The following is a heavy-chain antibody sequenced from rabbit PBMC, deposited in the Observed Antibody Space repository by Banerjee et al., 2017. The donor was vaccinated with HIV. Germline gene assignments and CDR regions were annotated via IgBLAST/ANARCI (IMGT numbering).Heavy chain of an antibody. V-gene: IGHV1S45*01. CDR3: ARDLAGVIGWNFGL. CDR1: GFTISSSYY. J-gene: IGHJ6*01. CDR2: IYAGSSGNT. Sequence: QQQLEESGGGLVKPGGTLTLTCTASGFTISSSYYMCWFRQAPGKGPEWIACIYAGSSGNTYYASWAKGRFTISKTSSTTVTLQMTSLTAADTATYFCARDLAGVIGWNFGLWGPGTLVTVS. D-gene: IGHD4-1*01.